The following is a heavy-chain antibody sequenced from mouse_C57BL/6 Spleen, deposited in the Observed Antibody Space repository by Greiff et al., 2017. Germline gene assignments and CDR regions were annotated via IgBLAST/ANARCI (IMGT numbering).Heavy chain of an antibody. CDR1: GFTFSDYY. CDR3: ARYKEDYYGSRGYFDY. Sequence: EVKLVESAGGLVQPGSSMKLSCTASGFTFSDYYMAWVRQVPEKGLEWVANINYDGSSTYYLDSLKSRFIISRDNAKNILYLQMSSQKSEDTATYYCARYKEDYYGSRGYFDYCGQGTTLTVSS. CDR2: INYDGSST. D-gene: IGHD1-1*01. J-gene: IGHJ2*01. V-gene: IGHV5-16*01.